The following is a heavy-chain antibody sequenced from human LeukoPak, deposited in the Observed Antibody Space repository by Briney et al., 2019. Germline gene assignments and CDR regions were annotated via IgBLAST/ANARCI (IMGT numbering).Heavy chain of an antibody. J-gene: IGHJ4*02. CDR1: GFTFSSYS. D-gene: IGHD2/OR15-2a*01. V-gene: IGHV3-23*01. Sequence: GGSLRLSCAASGFTFSSYSMTWVRQAPGKGLEWVSRISGPGGTTYYTDSVKGRFTISRDNADNTLYLQLNSLRAEDTAVYYCARVSFCPRCHFDYWGQGTLVTVSS. CDR3: ARVSFCPRCHFDY. CDR2: ISGPGGTT.